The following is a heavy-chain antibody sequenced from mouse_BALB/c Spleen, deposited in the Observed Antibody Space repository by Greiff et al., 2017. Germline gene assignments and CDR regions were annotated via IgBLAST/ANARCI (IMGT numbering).Heavy chain of an antibody. CDR2: IYPGSGNT. J-gene: IGHJ2*01. CDR1: GYTFTDYY. CDR3: ARGDQYYFDY. Sequence: QVQLQQSGAELARPGASVKLSCTASGYTFTDYYINWVKQRTGQGLEWIGEIYPGSGNTYYNEKFKGKATLTADKYSSTAYMQLSSLTSEDSAVYFCARGDQYYFDYWGQGTTLTVSS. D-gene: IGHD3-3*01. V-gene: IGHV1-77*01.